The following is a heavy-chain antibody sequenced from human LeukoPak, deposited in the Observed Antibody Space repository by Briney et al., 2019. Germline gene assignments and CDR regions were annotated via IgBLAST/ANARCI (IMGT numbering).Heavy chain of an antibody. CDR3: ARADDYYDSSGYLDY. D-gene: IGHD3-22*01. J-gene: IGHJ4*02. Sequence: GSLRLSCAASGFAFSSYSMNWVRQAPGKGLEWIGYIYYSGSTYYNPSLTSRVTMSVDTSKNQFSLKLSSVTAADTAVYYCARADDYYDSSGYLDYWGQGTLVTVSS. V-gene: IGHV4-59*01. CDR1: GFAFSSYS. CDR2: IYYSGST.